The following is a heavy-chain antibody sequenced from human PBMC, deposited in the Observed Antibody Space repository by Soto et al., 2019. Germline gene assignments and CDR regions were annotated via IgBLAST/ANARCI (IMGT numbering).Heavy chain of an antibody. J-gene: IGHJ4*02. D-gene: IGHD6-6*01. CDR2: ISDSGDIT. V-gene: IGHV3-23*01. CDR3: AKPWVTTITDRPPRFDY. Sequence: GGSLRLSCAASEFTFSTYVMTWVRQAPGRGLQWVATISDSGDITYYADSVKGRFTISRDNSRNTLYLQMNNLRAEDTALYYCAKPWVTTITDRPPRFDYCGRGTLVTVSS. CDR1: EFTFSTYV.